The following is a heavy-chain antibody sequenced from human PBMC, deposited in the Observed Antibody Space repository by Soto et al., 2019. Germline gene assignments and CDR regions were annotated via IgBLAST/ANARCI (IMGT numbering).Heavy chain of an antibody. V-gene: IGHV4-61*08. CDR2: IYYSGST. J-gene: IGHJ5*02. CDR1: EGYGRDGGGY. CDR3: VRSRFLEWLPPHWFDI. Sequence: PSVPLSLPDTVSEGYGRDGGGYWSWIRQPPGKGLEWIGYIYYSGSTNYNPSLNSRVTISVDTSKNQFSLKLSSVTAADTAVYYCVRSRFLEWLPPHWFDIWGQGTLV. D-gene: IGHD3-3*01.